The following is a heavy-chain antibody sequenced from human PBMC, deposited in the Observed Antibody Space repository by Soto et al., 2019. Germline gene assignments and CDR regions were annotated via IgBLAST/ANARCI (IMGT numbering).Heavy chain of an antibody. CDR3: AKDQWGQQQLDDYYGMDV. J-gene: IGHJ6*02. Sequence: GGSLRLSCAASGFTFDDYAMHWVRQAPGKGLEWASGISWNSGSIGYADSVKGRFTISRDNAKNSLYLQMNSLRAEDTALYYCAKDQWGQQQLDDYYGMDVWGQGTTVTVSS. V-gene: IGHV3-9*01. CDR2: ISWNSGSI. CDR1: GFTFDDYA. D-gene: IGHD6-13*01.